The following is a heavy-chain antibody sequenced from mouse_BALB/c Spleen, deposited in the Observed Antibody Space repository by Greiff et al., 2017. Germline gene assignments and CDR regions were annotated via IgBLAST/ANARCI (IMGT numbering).Heavy chain of an antibody. CDR1: GFNIKDTY. D-gene: IGHD1-1*01. CDR2: IDPANGNT. V-gene: IGHV14-3*02. J-gene: IGHJ4*01. Sequence: EVQLQQSGAELVKPGASVKLSCTASGFNIKDTYMHWVKQRPEQGLEWIGRIDPANGNTKYDPKFQGKATITADTASNTAYLQLSSLTSEDTAVYYCARYDSYAMDYWGQGTAVTVAS. CDR3: ARYDSYAMDY.